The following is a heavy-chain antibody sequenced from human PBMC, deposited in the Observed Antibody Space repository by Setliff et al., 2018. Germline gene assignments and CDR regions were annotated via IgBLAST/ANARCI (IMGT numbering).Heavy chain of an antibody. J-gene: IGHJ4*02. D-gene: IGHD1-20*01. V-gene: IGHV3-43D*04. CDR2: ISWDGVTT. Sequence: LRLSCAASGFTFDDFAMHWVRQPPGKGLEWVSLISWDGVTTYYADSVKGRFTISRDSSKNSLSLQMNSLRVEDTAIYYCVRARDAFNWNSYYFASWGQGTLVTV. CDR1: GFTFDDFA. CDR3: VRARDAFNWNSYYFAS.